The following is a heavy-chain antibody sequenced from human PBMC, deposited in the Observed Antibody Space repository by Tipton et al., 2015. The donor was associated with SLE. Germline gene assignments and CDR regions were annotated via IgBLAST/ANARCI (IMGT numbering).Heavy chain of an antibody. D-gene: IGHD6-6*01. CDR1: GGSISSHY. CDR3: ARATSIAARLYYYYYYMDV. Sequence: TLSLTCTVSGGSISSHYWSWIRQPPGKGLEWIGYIYYSGSTNYNPSLESRVTISLDTSKNQFSLKLSSVTAADTAVYYCARATSIAARLYYYYYYMDVWGKGTTVTVSS. V-gene: IGHV4-59*11. CDR2: IYYSGST. J-gene: IGHJ6*03.